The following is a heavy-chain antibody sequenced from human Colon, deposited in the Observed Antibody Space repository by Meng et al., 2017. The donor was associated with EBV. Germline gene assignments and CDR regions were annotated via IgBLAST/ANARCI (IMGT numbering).Heavy chain of an antibody. J-gene: IGHJ4*02. CDR1: GFTFSSYN. Sequence: EVHLVESGGGLVNPGGSLRLPCAASGFTFSSYNMNWVRQAPGKGLEWVSCISANGKYIYYADSVRSRFTISRDTARNSLLLQMNSLRGEDTAVYYCASDSSPSPRVDYFGQWGQGTLVTVSS. CDR3: ASDSSPSPRVDYFGQ. V-gene: IGHV3-21*01. D-gene: IGHD2-2*01. CDR2: ISANGKYI.